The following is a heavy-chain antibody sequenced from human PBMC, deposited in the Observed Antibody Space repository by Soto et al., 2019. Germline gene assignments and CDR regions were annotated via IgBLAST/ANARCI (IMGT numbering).Heavy chain of an antibody. Sequence: GGSLRLSCAASGFIFSSYAMSWVRQAPGQGLESGSAISGSGGSTYYADSVKGRFTISRDNSKNTLYLQMNNLRAEATAVYYSAKGPYLADYYYGMDVWCPGTTFTVSS. CDR3: AKGPYLADYYYGMDV. J-gene: IGHJ6*02. CDR1: GFIFSSYA. V-gene: IGHV3-23*01. CDR2: ISGSGGST.